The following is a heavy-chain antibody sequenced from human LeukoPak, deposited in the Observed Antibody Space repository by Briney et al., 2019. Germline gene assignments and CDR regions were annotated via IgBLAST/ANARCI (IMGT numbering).Heavy chain of an antibody. Sequence: SDTLSLTRAVCGGSFSGYYGSWIRQPPGKGLELMGEINHSGCTNYNPPLKRRVTISVATSKYQFSLKLGSVTAADTAVYYCPRGSSGCGDSCLDYWGQGTLVSVSS. CDR3: PRGSSGCGDSCLDY. CDR1: GGSFSGYY. J-gene: IGHJ4*02. V-gene: IGHV4-34*01. D-gene: IGHD6-19*01. CDR2: INHSGCT.